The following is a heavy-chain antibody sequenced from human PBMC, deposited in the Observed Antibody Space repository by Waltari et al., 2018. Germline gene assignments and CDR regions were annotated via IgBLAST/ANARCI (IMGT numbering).Heavy chain of an antibody. Sequence: QLQLQESGPGLVKPSETLSLTCTVSGGSISSSSYYWGWFRQPPGKGLEWIGSIYYSGSTYYNPSLKSRVTISVDTSKNQFSLKLSSVTAADTAVYYCARNVPYGDYVDYWGQGTLVTVSS. CDR3: ARNVPYGDYVDY. CDR1: GGSISSSSYY. D-gene: IGHD4-17*01. V-gene: IGHV4-39*01. J-gene: IGHJ4*02. CDR2: IYYSGST.